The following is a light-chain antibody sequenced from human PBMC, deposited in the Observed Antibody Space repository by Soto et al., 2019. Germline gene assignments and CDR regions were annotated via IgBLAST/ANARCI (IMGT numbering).Light chain of an antibody. V-gene: IGLV1-44*01. CDR3: AAWDDSLNAAV. J-gene: IGLJ7*01. Sequence: QSVLTQPPSASGTPGQRVTISCSGSSSNIGSNTVNGYQQLPGTAPKLLIYSNNQRPSGVPDRFSGSKSGTSASLAISGLQSEHEADYYRAAWDDSLNAAVFGGGTQLTVL. CDR1: SSNIGSNT. CDR2: SNN.